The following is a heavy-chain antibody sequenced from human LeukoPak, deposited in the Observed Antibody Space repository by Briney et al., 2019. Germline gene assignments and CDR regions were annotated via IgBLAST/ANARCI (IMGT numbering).Heavy chain of an antibody. V-gene: IGHV3-30*02. CDR2: IQDKGIDK. J-gene: IGHJ4*02. CDR3: ARDSRVWAFDY. CDR1: GFTFIRYG. Sequence: GGSLRLSCEASGFTFIRYGFHWVRQAPGKGLEWVAYIQDKGIDKSYVDSVRGRFTISRDDSKSTLHLHMSSLRAEDTGVYYCARDSRVWAFDYWGQGILVTVAS. D-gene: IGHD5/OR15-5a*01.